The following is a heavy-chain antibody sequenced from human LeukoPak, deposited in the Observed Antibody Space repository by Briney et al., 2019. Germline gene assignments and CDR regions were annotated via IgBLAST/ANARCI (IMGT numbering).Heavy chain of an antibody. CDR1: GFTFSSYS. V-gene: IGHV3-21*01. CDR2: ISSSSSYI. J-gene: IGHJ5*02. Sequence: GGSLRLSCAASGFTFSSYSMNWVRKAPGKGLEWVSSISSSSSYIYYADSVKGRFTISRDNAKNSLYLQMNSLRAEDTAVYYCARGTGTRGYNWFDPWGQGTLVTVSS. D-gene: IGHD1-14*01. CDR3: ARGTGTRGYNWFDP.